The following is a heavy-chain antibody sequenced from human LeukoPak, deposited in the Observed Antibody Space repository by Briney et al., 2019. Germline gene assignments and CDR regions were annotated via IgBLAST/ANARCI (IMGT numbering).Heavy chain of an antibody. CDR1: GGSISSYY. D-gene: IGHD3-22*01. J-gene: IGHJ5*01. Sequence: SETLSLTCTVSGGSISSYYWSWIRQPAGKGLEWIGRIYTSGSTYYNPSLKSRVTMSVDTSKNQFSLKLNSVTAADTAVYYCARDSYYYDSSGYSSITPDSWGQGTLVTVSS. CDR3: ARDSYYYDSSGYSSITPDS. V-gene: IGHV4-4*07. CDR2: IYTSGST.